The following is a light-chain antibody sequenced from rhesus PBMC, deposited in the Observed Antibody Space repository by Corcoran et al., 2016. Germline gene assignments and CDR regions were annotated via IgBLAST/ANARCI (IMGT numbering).Light chain of an antibody. V-gene: IGKV1-94*01. CDR1: QGINKA. Sequence: DIQMTQSPSSLSASVGDRVTVTCRASQGINKALSWYQQKPGEAPLLLISGASRLQTGVSSRFSGTRSGTDYTLTLSSRQPEDVATYYCLQDYSPPLTFGGGTKVEIK. CDR3: LQDYSPPLT. J-gene: IGKJ4*01. CDR2: GAS.